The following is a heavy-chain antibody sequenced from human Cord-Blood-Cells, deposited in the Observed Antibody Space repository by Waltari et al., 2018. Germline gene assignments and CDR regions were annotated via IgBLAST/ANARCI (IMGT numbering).Heavy chain of an antibody. CDR3: ARDQRHYDSSGYYAFDI. D-gene: IGHD3-22*01. J-gene: IGHJ3*02. V-gene: IGHV3-53*01. CDR1: GFTVSSNY. Sequence: EVQLVVSGGGLIQPGGSLSLSCAASGFTVSSNYMCWVRQAPGKGLEWVSVIYSGGSTYYADSMKGRFTISRDNSKNTLYLQMNSLRAEDTAVYYGARDQRHYDSSGYYAFDIWGQGTMVTVSS. CDR2: IYSGGST.